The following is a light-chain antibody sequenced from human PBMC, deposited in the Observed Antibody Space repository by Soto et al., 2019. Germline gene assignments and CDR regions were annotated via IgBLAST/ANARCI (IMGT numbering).Light chain of an antibody. Sequence: EIVLTQSPGTLSLSPGERVIVSCRASQSVSSNYLAWYQQKPGQAPRLLIYSASSRATSIPDRFSGSGSGSDFPLTITRLEPQDFAVYYCQQYGGSPRVTFGGGTKVEIK. CDR2: SAS. J-gene: IGKJ4*01. CDR1: QSVSSNY. CDR3: QQYGGSPRVT. V-gene: IGKV3-20*01.